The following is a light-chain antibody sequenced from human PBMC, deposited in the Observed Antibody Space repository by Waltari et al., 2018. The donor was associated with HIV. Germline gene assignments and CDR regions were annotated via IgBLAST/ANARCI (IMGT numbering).Light chain of an antibody. J-gene: IGLJ2*01. V-gene: IGLV2-14*01. Sequence: QSALTQPASVSGSPGQSITISCTGTSSDVGGYNYVSWYQQHPGQAPKLMIYEVSKRPSGVSNRFSGSKSGNTASLTISGLQAEDETDYYCSSYTSSSTQFGGGTKLTVL. CDR3: SSYTSSSTQ. CDR1: SSDVGGYNY. CDR2: EVS.